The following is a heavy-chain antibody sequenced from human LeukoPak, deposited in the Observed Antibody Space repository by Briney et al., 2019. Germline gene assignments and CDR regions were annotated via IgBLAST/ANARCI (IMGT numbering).Heavy chain of an antibody. D-gene: IGHD2-2*02. Sequence: GGSLRLSCAASGFTFSDYYMSWIRQAPGKGLEWVSYISSSGSTIYYADSVKGRFTISRDNSKNTLYLQMNSLRAEDTAVYYCARVVCCSSTSCYTSCRPKYYYYYGMDVWGQGTTVTVSS. V-gene: IGHV3-11*04. J-gene: IGHJ6*02. CDR1: GFTFSDYY. CDR2: ISSSGSTI. CDR3: ARVVCCSSTSCYTSCRPKYYYYYGMDV.